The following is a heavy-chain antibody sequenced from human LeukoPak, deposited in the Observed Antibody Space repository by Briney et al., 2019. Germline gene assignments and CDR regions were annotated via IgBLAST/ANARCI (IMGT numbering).Heavy chain of an antibody. Sequence: SETLSLTCTVSGGSISSYYWSWIRQPPGKGLEWIGYIYYSGSTNYNPSLTSRVTISVDTSKNQFSLKLSSVTAADTAVYYCAREDITIFGVVTPHDAFDIWGQGTMVTVSS. CDR2: IYYSGST. J-gene: IGHJ3*02. D-gene: IGHD3-3*01. CDR1: GGSISSYY. V-gene: IGHV4-59*01. CDR3: AREDITIFGVVTPHDAFDI.